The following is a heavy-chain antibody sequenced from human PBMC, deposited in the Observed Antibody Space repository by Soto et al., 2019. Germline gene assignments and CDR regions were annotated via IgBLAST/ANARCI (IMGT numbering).Heavy chain of an antibody. V-gene: IGHV4-4*07. CDR2: ISTSGTT. D-gene: IGHD6-19*01. Sequence: PSGTLSLTSTVSRESLSSYSWTWIRQPAGKGLDWIGRISTSGTTNYNPSLKSRVTMSVDTSKNHFSLNLSSVTAADTAVYYCAREAGPDRWFDPWGQG. CDR3: AREAGPDRWFDP. J-gene: IGHJ5*02. CDR1: RESLSSYS.